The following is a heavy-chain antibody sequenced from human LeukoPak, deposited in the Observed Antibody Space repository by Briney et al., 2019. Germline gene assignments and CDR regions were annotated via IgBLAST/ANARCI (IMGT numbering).Heavy chain of an antibody. CDR3: ARDRVECSGGSWYSGGAREPMDV. CDR1: GGSISSYY. D-gene: IGHD2-15*01. CDR2: IYTSGST. V-gene: IGHV4-4*07. Sequence: PSETLSLTCTVSGGSISSYYRRSIRQPAGKGLEWIGRIYTSGSTNYNPAHKSRVTISVDTSKNHFSLKLSSVTAADTAVYYCARDRVECSGGSWYSGGAREPMDVWGKGTTVTVSS. J-gene: IGHJ6*03.